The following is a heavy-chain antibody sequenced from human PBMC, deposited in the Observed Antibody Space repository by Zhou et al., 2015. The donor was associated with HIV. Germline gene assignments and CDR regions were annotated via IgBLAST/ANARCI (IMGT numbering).Heavy chain of an antibody. CDR1: GFTFDDYA. D-gene: IGHD1-26*01. Sequence: EVQLVESGGGLVQPGRSLRLSCAASGFTFDDYAMHWVRQAPGKGLEWVSHINNDGSSTNYADSVKGRFTVTRDNAKNTLDLQMSSLRADDTAVYYCVRGGLQHALDVWGQGTTVSVSS. CDR2: INNDGSST. J-gene: IGHJ6*02. V-gene: IGHV3-9*01. CDR3: VRGGLQHALDV.